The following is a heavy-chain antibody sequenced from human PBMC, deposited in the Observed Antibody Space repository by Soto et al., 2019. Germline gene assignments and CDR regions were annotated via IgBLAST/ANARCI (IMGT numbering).Heavy chain of an antibody. CDR2: FDPEDGET. Sequence: ASVKVSCKVSGYTLTELSMHWVRKAPGKGLEWMGGFDPEDGETIYAQKFQGRVTMTEDTSTDTAYMELSSLRSEDTAVYYCATPSGYDFWSGPDAFDIWGQGTMVTVSS. J-gene: IGHJ3*02. D-gene: IGHD3-3*01. V-gene: IGHV1-24*01. CDR3: ATPSGYDFWSGPDAFDI. CDR1: GYTLTELS.